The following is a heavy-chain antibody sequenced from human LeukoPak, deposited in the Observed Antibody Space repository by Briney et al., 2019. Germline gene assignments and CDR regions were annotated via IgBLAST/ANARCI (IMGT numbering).Heavy chain of an antibody. Sequence: GASGKVSCKASGSTFTSYGISWVRQPPGQGLEWMGWISAYNGNTNYAQKVQGRVTLTTDTSTSTAYMELRSLRSDDTAVYYCARSSAAGRFYDYWGQGTLVTVSS. CDR2: ISAYNGNT. D-gene: IGHD6-13*01. CDR3: ARSSAAGRFYDY. CDR1: GSTFTSYG. J-gene: IGHJ4*02. V-gene: IGHV1-18*01.